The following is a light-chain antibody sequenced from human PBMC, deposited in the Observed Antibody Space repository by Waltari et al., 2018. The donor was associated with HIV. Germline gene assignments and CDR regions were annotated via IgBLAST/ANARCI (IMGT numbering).Light chain of an antibody. J-gene: IGLJ2*01. Sequence: QSALTQPPSPSGSRGQSVTSSCTGTSSDAGAYNHVSWYQQYQGMAPKLIIYEVNKRPSGVPDRFSGSKSGNTASLTVSGLQAEDEADFYCSSYAGSAVVFGGGTKLTVL. CDR1: SSDAGAYNH. V-gene: IGLV2-8*01. CDR3: SSYAGSAVV. CDR2: EVN.